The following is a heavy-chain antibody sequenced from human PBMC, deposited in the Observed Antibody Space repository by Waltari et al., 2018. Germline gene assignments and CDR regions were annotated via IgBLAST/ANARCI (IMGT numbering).Heavy chain of an antibody. D-gene: IGHD1-26*01. V-gene: IGHV3-30-3*01. CDR3: ARAYSRLDY. J-gene: IGHJ4*02. CDR1: GFTFSTYA. Sequence: QVQLVESGGGVVQPGRSLRLSCEAAGFTFSTYALHWARQAPGKVLEWVEVISYDGGIEYYADSVKGRFTISRDNSKNTLYLQMSTLRAEDTAVYYCARAYSRLDYWGQGTLVTVSS. CDR2: ISYDGGIE.